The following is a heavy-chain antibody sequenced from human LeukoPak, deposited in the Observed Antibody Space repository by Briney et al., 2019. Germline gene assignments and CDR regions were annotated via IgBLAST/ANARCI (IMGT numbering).Heavy chain of an antibody. Sequence: GGSLRLSCAASGFTFSAHYMDWVRQAPGKGLESVGRTTNKAYSYTTEYAASVKGRFTISTDDSKNSLYLHMNSLKTEDTAVYYCARRMVQSGNYGMDVWGQGTTVTVSS. J-gene: IGHJ6*02. D-gene: IGHD1-1*01. V-gene: IGHV3-72*01. CDR3: ARRMVQSGNYGMDV. CDR2: TTNKAYSYTT. CDR1: GFTFSAHY.